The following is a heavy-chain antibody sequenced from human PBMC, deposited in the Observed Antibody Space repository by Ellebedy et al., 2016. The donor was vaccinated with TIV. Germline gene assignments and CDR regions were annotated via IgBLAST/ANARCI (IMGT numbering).Heavy chain of an antibody. J-gene: IGHJ4*02. V-gene: IGHV4-61*05. D-gene: IGHD3-9*01. CDR1: GGSIGSSDYY. CDR3: ARQGMARYFDWTFDY. Sequence: MPSETLSLTCSISGGSIGSSDYYWGWIRQPPGKGLEWIGYIYFSGSTNYNPSLKSRVTISVDRSTNQFSLNLSSVTAADTAVYYCARQGMARYFDWTFDYWGQGTLVTVSS. CDR2: IYFSGST.